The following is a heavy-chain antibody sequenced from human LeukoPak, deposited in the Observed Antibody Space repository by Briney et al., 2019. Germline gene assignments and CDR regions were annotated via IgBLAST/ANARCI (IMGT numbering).Heavy chain of an antibody. Sequence: KPSETLSLTCTVSGGSISSSSYYWGWIRQPPGKGLEWIGSIYYSGSTYYNPSLKSRVTISVDTSKNQFSLKLSSVTAADTAVYYCARDSSEGFDPWGQGTLVTVSS. V-gene: IGHV4-39*07. CDR2: IYYSGST. CDR3: ARDSSEGFDP. CDR1: GGSISSSSYY. J-gene: IGHJ5*02. D-gene: IGHD6-25*01.